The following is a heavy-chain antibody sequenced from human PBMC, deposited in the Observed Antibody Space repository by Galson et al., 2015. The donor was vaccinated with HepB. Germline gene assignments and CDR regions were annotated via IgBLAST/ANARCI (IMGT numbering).Heavy chain of an antibody. D-gene: IGHD2-8*01. Sequence: SVKVSCKASGVTFSTFAINWVRQAPGQGLEWMGGIIPIFGTANYAQKFQGRVTITADESTSTANMELSSLRSEDTAVYYCARSSPNKGYWGQGTLVTVSS. J-gene: IGHJ4*02. CDR1: GVTFSTFA. V-gene: IGHV1-69*13. CDR2: IIPIFGTA. CDR3: ARSSPNKGY.